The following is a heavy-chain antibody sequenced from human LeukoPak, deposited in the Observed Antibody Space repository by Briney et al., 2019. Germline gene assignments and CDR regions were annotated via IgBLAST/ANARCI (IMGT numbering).Heavy chain of an antibody. CDR2: IYYSGST. CDR3: AREGDGYPTGIDY. V-gene: IGHV4-39*07. CDR1: GGSISSSSYY. Sequence: SETLSLTCTVSGGSISSSSYYWGWIRQPPGKGLEWIGSIYYSGSTNYNPSLKSRVTISVDTSKNQFSLKLSSVTAADTAVYYCAREGDGYPTGIDYWGQGTLVTVSS. D-gene: IGHD5-24*01. J-gene: IGHJ4*02.